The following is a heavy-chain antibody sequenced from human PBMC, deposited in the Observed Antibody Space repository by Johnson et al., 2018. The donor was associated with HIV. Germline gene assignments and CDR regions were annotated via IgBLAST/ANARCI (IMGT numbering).Heavy chain of an antibody. Sequence: VQLVESGGGLVQPGGSRRLSCAASGFTFSSHWMHWVRQAPGKGLVWVSRISNDGSSTNYADSVKGRFTISRDNSKNTLYLQMNSLRAEDTAVYYCAKDRDLNYDFWSGSDDAFDIWGQGTMVTVSS. J-gene: IGHJ3*02. CDR3: AKDRDLNYDFWSGSDDAFDI. CDR2: ISNDGSST. CDR1: GFTFSSHW. D-gene: IGHD3-3*01. V-gene: IGHV3-74*01.